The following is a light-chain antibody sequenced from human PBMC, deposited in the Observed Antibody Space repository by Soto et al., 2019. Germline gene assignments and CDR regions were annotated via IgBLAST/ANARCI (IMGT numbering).Light chain of an antibody. CDR3: QQCYSPPST. V-gene: IGKV1-39*01. CDR1: QSISSY. CDR2: AAS. Sequence: DIQMTHSPSSLSASIGDRGTITSRASQSISSYLNWYQQKPGKAPKLLIYAASSLQSGVPSRFSGSGSGTDFTLTISILQPEDFATYCCQQCYSPPSTFGQGTKVDIK. J-gene: IGKJ1*01.